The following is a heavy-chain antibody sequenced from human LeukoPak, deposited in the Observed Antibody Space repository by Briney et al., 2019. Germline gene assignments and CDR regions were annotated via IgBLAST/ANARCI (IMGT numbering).Heavy chain of an antibody. D-gene: IGHD1-26*01. CDR3: ARGPYSGSYPLQLPFDY. V-gene: IGHV1-46*01. CDR2: INPIGGTT. Sequence: ASVKVSCKASGYTFTRYYIHWVRQAPGQGLEWMGIINPIGGTTDYAQKLQGRVTMTTDTSTSTAYMELRSLRSDDTAVYYCARGPYSGSYPLQLPFDYWGQGTLVTVSS. J-gene: IGHJ4*02. CDR1: GYTFTRYY.